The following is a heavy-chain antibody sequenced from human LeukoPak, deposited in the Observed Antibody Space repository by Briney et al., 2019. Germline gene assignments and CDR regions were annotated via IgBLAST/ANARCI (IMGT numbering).Heavy chain of an antibody. CDR3: ARVQSELRQWFAGGSYYMDV. D-gene: IGHD1-26*01. Sequence: PGGSLRLSCAASGFTFSSYGMSWVRQAPGKGLEWVSCISSSSSYIYYADSLKGRFTISRDNAKNSLYLQMNSLRAEDTAVYYCARVQSELRQWFAGGSYYMDVWGKGTTVAVS. J-gene: IGHJ6*03. V-gene: IGHV3-21*01. CDR2: ISSSSSYI. CDR1: GFTFSSYG.